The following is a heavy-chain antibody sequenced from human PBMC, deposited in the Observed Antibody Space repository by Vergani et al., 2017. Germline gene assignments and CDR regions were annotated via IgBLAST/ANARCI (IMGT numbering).Heavy chain of an antibody. V-gene: IGHV1-8*01. CDR3: ARAIPYCSSTSCYTLDAFDI. CDR1: GYTFTSYD. CDR2: MNPNSGNT. J-gene: IGHJ3*02. Sequence: QVQLVQSGAEVKKPGASVKVSCKASGYTFTSYDINWVRQATGQGLEWMGWMNPNSGNTGYAQKFQGRVTMTRNTSISTAYMELSSLRSEDTAVYYCARAIPYCSSTSCYTLDAFDIWGQGTMVTVSS. D-gene: IGHD2-2*02.